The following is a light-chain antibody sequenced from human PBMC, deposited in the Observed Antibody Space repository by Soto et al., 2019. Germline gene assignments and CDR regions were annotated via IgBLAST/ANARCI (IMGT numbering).Light chain of an antibody. V-gene: IGLV2-14*01. CDR2: DVS. J-gene: IGLJ1*01. Sequence: QSALTQPASVSGSPGQSITISCTGTSSDVGGYNYVSWYQQHPGKAPKLMIYDVSYRPSGVSDRFSGSKSGNTASLTISGLQSEDEADYSCDSYTSGSSYVFGTGTKVIVL. CDR3: DSYTSGSSYV. CDR1: SSDVGGYNY.